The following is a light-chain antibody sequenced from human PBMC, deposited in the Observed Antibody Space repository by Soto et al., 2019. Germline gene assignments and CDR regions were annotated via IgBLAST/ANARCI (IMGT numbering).Light chain of an antibody. CDR1: QDISNH. V-gene: IGKV1-27*01. Sequence: DIQITQSPSSLSASVGDRVTITCRASQDISNHLAWYQQKPGKVPKLLIYAASTLQLGVPSRFSGSGSGTDFTLTISSLQPEDIATYYCQRYNSASFTFGPGTKVDIK. CDR2: AAS. CDR3: QRYNSASFT. J-gene: IGKJ3*01.